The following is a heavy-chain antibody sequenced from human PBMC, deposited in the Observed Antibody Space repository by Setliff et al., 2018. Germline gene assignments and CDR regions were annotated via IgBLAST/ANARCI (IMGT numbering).Heavy chain of an antibody. V-gene: IGHV4-61*02. CDR1: GGSISSGSYY. D-gene: IGHD3-3*01. J-gene: IGHJ6*02. CDR3: ARGGYYNFWSGYYSTQYYYYGMDV. CDR2: IYTSGST. Sequence: LSLTCTVSGGSISSGSYYWSWIRQPAGKGLEWIGRIYTSGSTNYNPSLKSRVTISVDTSKNQFSLKLGSVTAADTAVYYCARGGYYNFWSGYYSTQYYYYGMDVWGQGTTVTVSS.